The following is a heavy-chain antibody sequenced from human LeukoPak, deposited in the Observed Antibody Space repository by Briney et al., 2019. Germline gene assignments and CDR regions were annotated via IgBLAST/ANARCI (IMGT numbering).Heavy chain of an antibody. CDR1: GFTFSIYW. CDR3: ARDAPGNTALDY. V-gene: IGHV3-74*01. J-gene: IGHJ4*02. D-gene: IGHD5-18*01. Sequence: GGSLRLSCAAFGFTFSIYWMHWVRQPPGKGLVWVSRINSDGSSTSYADSVKGRFTISRDNAKNTLYLQMNSLRVEDTALYYCARDAPGNTALDYWGQGGLVTVSS. CDR2: INSDGSST.